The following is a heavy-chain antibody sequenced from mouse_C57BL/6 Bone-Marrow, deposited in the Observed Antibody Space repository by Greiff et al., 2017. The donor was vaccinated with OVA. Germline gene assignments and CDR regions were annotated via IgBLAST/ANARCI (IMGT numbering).Heavy chain of an antibody. CDR1: GYSFTDYN. J-gene: IGHJ1*03. V-gene: IGHV1-39*01. D-gene: IGHD1-1*01. CDR3: AFYYGSSYRYFDV. CDR2: INPNDGTT. Sequence: VQLQQSGPELAKPGASVKISCKASGYSFTDYNMNWVKQSNGKSLEWIGVINPNDGTTSYNQKFKGKATLTVDQSSSTANMQLNSLTSEDSAVYYCAFYYGSSYRYFDVWGTGTTVTVSS.